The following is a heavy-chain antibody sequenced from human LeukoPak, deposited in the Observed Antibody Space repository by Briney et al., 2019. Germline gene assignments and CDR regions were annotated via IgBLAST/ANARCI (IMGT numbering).Heavy chain of an antibody. CDR1: GFTLSSYA. J-gene: IGHJ5*02. Sequence: GSLRLSCAASGFTLSSYAMSWVRQAPGKGLEWVSATISSDAGTYYAESVKSRFTISRDNSKKTRFLQMNRLRAGDAAVYYCAKAPATSCSGVYCYPSHHWGQGSLATVSS. CDR3: AKAPATSCSGVYCYPSHH. CDR2: TISSDAGT. D-gene: IGHD2-15*01. V-gene: IGHV3-23*01.